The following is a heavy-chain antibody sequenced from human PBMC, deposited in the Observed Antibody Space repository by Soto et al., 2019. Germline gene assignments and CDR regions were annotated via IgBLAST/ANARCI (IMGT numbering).Heavy chain of an antibody. CDR3: ARVGSPGYCSGGYCPPPDY. D-gene: IGHD2-15*01. CDR2: IYHSGST. Sequence: KTSETLSLTCAVSGGSISSGGSSWSWIRRPPGKALEWIGYIYHSGSTYYNPSLKSRVSISADRSKNSLYLQMNSLRAEDTAVYYCARVGSPGYCSGGYCPPPDYWGQGTLVTVSS. CDR1: GGSISSGGSS. V-gene: IGHV4-30-2*01. J-gene: IGHJ4*02.